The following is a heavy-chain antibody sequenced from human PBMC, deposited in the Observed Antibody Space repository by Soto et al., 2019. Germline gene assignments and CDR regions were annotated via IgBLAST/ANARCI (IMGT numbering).Heavy chain of an antibody. D-gene: IGHD1-26*01. J-gene: IGHJ4*02. CDR2: ILSDGSNK. V-gene: IGHV3-30-3*01. CDR1: GFTLSSHA. Sequence: QVQLVESGGGVVQPGRSLRLSCAVSGFTLSSHAMHWVRQVPGTGLEWVALILSDGSNKYYADSVKGRFTTSRDNSKNTMYLQMNSLSDEDTAVYYCARDDEGGSDCDLGYWGQGALVTVSS. CDR3: ARDDEGGSDCDLGY.